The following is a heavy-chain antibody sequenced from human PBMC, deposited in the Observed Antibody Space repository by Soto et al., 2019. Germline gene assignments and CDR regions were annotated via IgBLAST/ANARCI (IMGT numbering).Heavy chain of an antibody. CDR2: MNPNSGNT. V-gene: IGHV1-8*01. CDR1: GYTFTSYD. CDR3: ARAQRVRGFYNWFDP. Sequence: GXSVKVSCKASGYTFTSYDINWVRQATVQGLEWMGWMNPNSGNTGYAQKFQGRVTMTRNTSISTAYMELSSLRSEDTAVHYCARAQRVRGFYNWFDPWGQGTLVTAPQ. J-gene: IGHJ5*02. D-gene: IGHD3-10*01.